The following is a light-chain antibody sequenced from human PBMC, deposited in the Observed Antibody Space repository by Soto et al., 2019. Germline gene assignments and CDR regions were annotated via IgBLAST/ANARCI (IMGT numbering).Light chain of an antibody. J-gene: IGLJ2*01. Sequence: QSVLTQPRSVSGSPGQSVTISCTGASSNVGDYNYVSWYQQLPGKAPKLMVYDVSKRPSGVPDRFSGSKSGNTASLTISGLQAEDEADYYCCSYAGRYTVVFGGGTKVTVL. CDR3: CSYAGRYTVV. V-gene: IGLV2-11*01. CDR2: DVS. CDR1: SSNVGDYNY.